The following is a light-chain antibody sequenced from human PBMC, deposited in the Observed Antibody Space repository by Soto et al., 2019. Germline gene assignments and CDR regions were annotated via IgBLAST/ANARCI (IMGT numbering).Light chain of an antibody. CDR2: KAS. CDR1: QSINTW. J-gene: IGKJ2*01. Sequence: DIQMTQSPSTLSASVGDRVTLTCRASQSINTWLAWYQQKPGKAPKLLIYKASTLESGVPSRFSGSGSGTEFTLTISSLQPDDFATYYCQQYNIYPMYTFGQGTKLEIK. V-gene: IGKV1-5*03. CDR3: QQYNIYPMYT.